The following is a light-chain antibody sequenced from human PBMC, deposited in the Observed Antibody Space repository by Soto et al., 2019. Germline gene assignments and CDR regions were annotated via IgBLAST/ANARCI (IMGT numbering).Light chain of an antibody. CDR1: QNIDVW. Sequence: DIQMTQSPSTLPASVGDRVTITCRASQNIDVWLAWYQQKPGKAPKVLIYQASSLRSGVPSRFSGSGSGTEFALTISSLQPDDFATYYCQQYNNYFSFTCGPGTKVDAK. CDR3: QQYNNYFSFT. CDR2: QAS. J-gene: IGKJ3*01. V-gene: IGKV1-5*03.